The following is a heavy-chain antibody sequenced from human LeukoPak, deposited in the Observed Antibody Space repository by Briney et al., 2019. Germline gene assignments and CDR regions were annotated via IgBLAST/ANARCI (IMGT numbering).Heavy chain of an antibody. V-gene: IGHV1-69*13. D-gene: IGHD5-18*01. CDR2: IIPIFGTA. Sequence: SVKASCKASGGTFSSYAISWVRQAPGQGLEWMGGIIPIFGTANYAQKFQGRVTITADESTSTAYMELSSLRSEDTAVYYCAREDGVDTASYFDYWGQGTLVTVSS. J-gene: IGHJ4*02. CDR3: AREDGVDTASYFDY. CDR1: GGTFSSYA.